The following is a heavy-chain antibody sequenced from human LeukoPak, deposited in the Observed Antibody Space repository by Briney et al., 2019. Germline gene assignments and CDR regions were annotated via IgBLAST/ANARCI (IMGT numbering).Heavy chain of an antibody. J-gene: IGHJ4*02. CDR3: ASPRVPDS. V-gene: IGHV3-7*01. Sequence: PGGSLRLSCAASGFTFSSSWMSWVRQAPGKGLEWAANIKKDGSETNYVDSVKGRFSISRDNAKNSLYLQMNSLRAEDTAVYYCASPRVPDSWGQGTLVTVSS. CDR2: IKKDGSET. CDR1: GFTFSSSW.